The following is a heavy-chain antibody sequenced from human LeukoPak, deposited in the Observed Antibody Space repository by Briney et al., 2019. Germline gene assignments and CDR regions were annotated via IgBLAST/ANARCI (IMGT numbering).Heavy chain of an antibody. V-gene: IGHV1-69*05. J-gene: IGHJ6*03. Sequence: GASVKVSCKASGDTFSIYAISWVRHAPGEGREWMGGIIPIFGTGNYVQKFQSRVTITTDESTSKAYIELSSLRSEDTAVYYCARGGYGGYDYYYYYMDVWGKGTTVTVSS. CDR1: GDTFSIYA. CDR3: ARGGYGGYDYYYYYMDV. D-gene: IGHD5-12*01. CDR2: IIPIFGTG.